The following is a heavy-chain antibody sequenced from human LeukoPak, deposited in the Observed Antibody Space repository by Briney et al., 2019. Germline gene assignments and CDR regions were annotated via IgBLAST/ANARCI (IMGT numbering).Heavy chain of an antibody. J-gene: IGHJ4*02. D-gene: IGHD2-2*01. CDR3: ARGTPFGAF. CDR1: GFTFSRYA. CDR2: IRQDGNEK. V-gene: IGHV3-7*03. Sequence: GRSLRLSCVATGFTFSRYAIHWVRQAPGEGLEWVANIRQDGNEKYYVDSVKGRFTISRDNTRNSLYLQMNSLRVEDTAMYYCARGTPFGAFWGQGTLVSVSS.